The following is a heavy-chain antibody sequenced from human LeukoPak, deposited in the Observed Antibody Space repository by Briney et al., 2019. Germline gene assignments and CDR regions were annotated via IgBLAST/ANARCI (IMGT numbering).Heavy chain of an antibody. D-gene: IGHD3-3*01. CDR3: ARMYYDFWSGLRD. Sequence: AASVKVSCKASGGTFSSYAISWVRQAPGQGLEWMGGIIPIFGTANYAQKFQGRVTITAAESTSTAYMELSSLRSEDTAVYYCARMYYDFWSGLRDWGQGTLVTVSS. V-gene: IGHV1-69*13. CDR1: GGTFSSYA. J-gene: IGHJ4*02. CDR2: IIPIFGTA.